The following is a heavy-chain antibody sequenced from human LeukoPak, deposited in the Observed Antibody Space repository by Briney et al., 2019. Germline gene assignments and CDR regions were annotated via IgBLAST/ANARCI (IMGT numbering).Heavy chain of an antibody. V-gene: IGHV1-2*02. CDR2: INPNSGGT. CDR3: ARDPSPYYYDSSGYYFDY. Sequence: ASVKVSCKASGYTFTGYYMHWVRQAPGQGLEWMGLINPNSGGTNYAQKFPGRVTMTRDTSISTAYMELSRLRSDDTAVYYCARDPSPYYYDSSGYYFDYWGQGTLVTVSS. D-gene: IGHD3-22*01. CDR1: GYTFTGYY. J-gene: IGHJ4*02.